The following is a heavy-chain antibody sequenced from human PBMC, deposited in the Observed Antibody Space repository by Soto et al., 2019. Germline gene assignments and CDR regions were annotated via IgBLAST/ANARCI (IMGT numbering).Heavy chain of an antibody. CDR2: VTTSGDTM. Sequence: GGSLRLSCVASGFTFSRYNMHWVRQAPGKGLEWVAYVTTSGDTMFYADSVEGRFAISRDVAKNSVHLQMNSLGDEDTAVYYCVREEASGSSGLTYHYYYNGMDVWGQGTTVTVSS. CDR3: VREEASGSSGLTYHYYYNGMDV. CDR1: GFTFSRYN. D-gene: IGHD3-10*01. V-gene: IGHV3-48*02. J-gene: IGHJ6*02.